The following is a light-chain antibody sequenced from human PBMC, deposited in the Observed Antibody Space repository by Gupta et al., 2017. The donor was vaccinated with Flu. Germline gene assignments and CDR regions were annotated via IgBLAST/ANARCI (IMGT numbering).Light chain of an antibody. CDR1: NIGDKS. CDR2: YDA. V-gene: IGLV3-21*02. Sequence: SSELTQPPSVSVAPGPTARMTCGGNNIGDKSVHWCQQRPGQAPVLRVYYDADRPSGIPERFSGSNSGATATLTITRVEAGDEADYYCQVWDASGDQWVFGGGTKLTVL. J-gene: IGLJ3*02. CDR3: QVWDASGDQWV.